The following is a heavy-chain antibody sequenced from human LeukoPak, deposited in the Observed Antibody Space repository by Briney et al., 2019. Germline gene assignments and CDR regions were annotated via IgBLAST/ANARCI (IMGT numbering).Heavy chain of an antibody. CDR3: ARLSSTLPYYFDY. Sequence: SETLSLTCTVSGGFISSSSYYWGWIRQPPGKGLEWIGSIYYSGSTYYNPSLKSRVTISVDTSKYQFSLKLSSVTAADTAVYYCARLSSTLPYYFDYWGQGTLVAVSS. CDR1: GGFISSSSYY. V-gene: IGHV4-39*01. J-gene: IGHJ4*02. CDR2: IYYSGST.